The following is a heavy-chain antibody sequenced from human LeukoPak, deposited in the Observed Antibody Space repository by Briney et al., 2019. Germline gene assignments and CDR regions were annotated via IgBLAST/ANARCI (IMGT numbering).Heavy chain of an antibody. V-gene: IGHV4-34*01. Sequence: PSETLSLTCAVYGGSFSGYYWSWIRQPPGKGLEWIGEINHSGSTNYNPSLKSRVTISVDTSKNQFSLKLSSVAAADTAVYYCARWSEVSPYGYYYYYGMDVWGQGTTVTVSS. CDR1: GGSFSGYY. CDR2: INHSGST. CDR3: ARWSEVSPYGYYYYYGMDV. J-gene: IGHJ6*02. D-gene: IGHD4-17*01.